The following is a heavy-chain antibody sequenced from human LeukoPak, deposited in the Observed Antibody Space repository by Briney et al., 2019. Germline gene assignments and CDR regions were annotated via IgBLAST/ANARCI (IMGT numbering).Heavy chain of an antibody. CDR3: ASHSSGWPYDAFDI. V-gene: IGHV1-18*01. Sequence: ASVKVSCKASGYTFTSYGISWVRQAPGQGLEWMGWISAYNGNTNYAQKLQGRVTMTTDTSTSTAYMELRSLRSDDTAVYYCASHSSGWPYDAFDIWGQGTMVTVSS. CDR1: GYTFTSYG. CDR2: ISAYNGNT. J-gene: IGHJ3*02. D-gene: IGHD6-19*01.